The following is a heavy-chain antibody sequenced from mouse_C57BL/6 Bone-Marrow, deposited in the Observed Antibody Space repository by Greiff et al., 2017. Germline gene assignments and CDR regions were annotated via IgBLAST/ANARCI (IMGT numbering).Heavy chain of an antibody. CDR2: IYPRSGNT. CDR3: ARGDDVYWYFDV. J-gene: IGHJ1*03. V-gene: IGHV1-81*01. CDR1: GYTFTSYG. D-gene: IGHD2-3*01. Sequence: QVQLQQSGAELARPGASVKLSCKASGYTFTSYGISWVKQRTGQGLEWIGEIYPRSGNTYYNEKFKGKATLTADKSSSTAYMELRSLTSEDSAVYFCARGDDVYWYFDVWGTGTTVTVSS.